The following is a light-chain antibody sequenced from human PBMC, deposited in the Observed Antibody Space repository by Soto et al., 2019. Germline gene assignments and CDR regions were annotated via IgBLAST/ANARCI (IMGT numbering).Light chain of an antibody. Sequence: QSALTQPASVSGSPGQSITISCTGTTSDVGSYNYVSWHQQLPGQAPKLMIYEVTYRASGVPDRFSASKSGNTASLTISGLQAGDEADYYCSSYRSSSTYVFGTGTKLTVL. CDR2: EVT. J-gene: IGLJ1*01. CDR1: TSDVGSYNY. V-gene: IGLV2-14*01. CDR3: SSYRSSSTYV.